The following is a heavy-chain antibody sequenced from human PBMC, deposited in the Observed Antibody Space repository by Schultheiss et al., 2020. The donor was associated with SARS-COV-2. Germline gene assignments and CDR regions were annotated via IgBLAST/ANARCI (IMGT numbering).Heavy chain of an antibody. D-gene: IGHD3-3*01. V-gene: IGHV3-30-3*01. J-gene: IGHJ3*02. CDR3: ARAGIRFLEWLGSSDAFDI. Sequence: GGSLRLSCAASGFTFSSYAMHWVRQAPGKGLEWVAVISYDGSNKYYADSVKGRFTISRDNSKNTLYLQMNSLRAEDTAVYYCARAGIRFLEWLGSSDAFDIWGQGTTVTVSS. CDR2: ISYDGSNK. CDR1: GFTFSSYA.